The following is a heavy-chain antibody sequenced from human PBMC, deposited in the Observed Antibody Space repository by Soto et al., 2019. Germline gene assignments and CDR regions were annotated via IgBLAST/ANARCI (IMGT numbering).Heavy chain of an antibody. J-gene: IGHJ4*02. Sequence: EVQLVESGGGLVQPGGSLRLSCAASGFTFSDHYMDWVRQAPGKGLEWVGRSRNKANSYSKEDAASVKVRFTISRDESKNSLYLQMNNLKTEDTAVYYCARFSGSYTRGLDYWGQGTRVTVSS. V-gene: IGHV3-72*01. CDR3: ARFSGSYTRGLDY. CDR1: GFTFSDHY. CDR2: SRNKANSYSK. D-gene: IGHD1-26*01.